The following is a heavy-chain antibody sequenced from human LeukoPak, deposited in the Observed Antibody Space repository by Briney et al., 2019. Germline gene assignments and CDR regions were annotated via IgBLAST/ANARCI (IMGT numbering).Heavy chain of an antibody. CDR2: IKQDGSEK. CDR3: ARDQSSGPGGYYYYMDV. Sequence: SGGSLRLSCAASGFTFSSYWISWVRQAPGKGLEWVANIKQDGSEKYYVDSVKGRFTISRDNAKNSLYLQMNSLRAEDTAVYYCARDQSSGPGGYYYYMDVWGKGTTVTVSS. J-gene: IGHJ6*03. V-gene: IGHV3-7*01. CDR1: GFTFSSYW. D-gene: IGHD6-19*01.